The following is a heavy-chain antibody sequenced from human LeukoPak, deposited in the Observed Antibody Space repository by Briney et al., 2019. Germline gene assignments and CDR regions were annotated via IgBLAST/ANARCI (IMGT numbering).Heavy chain of an antibody. Sequence: GGSLRLSCAASGFTFSSYAMSWVRQAPGKGLEWVSAISGSGGSTYYADSAKGRFTISRDNSKNTLYLQMNSLRAEDTAVYYCAKVLANSGSYYWGQGTLVTVSS. CDR3: AKVLANSGSYY. D-gene: IGHD1-26*01. J-gene: IGHJ4*02. CDR1: GFTFSSYA. CDR2: ISGSGGST. V-gene: IGHV3-23*01.